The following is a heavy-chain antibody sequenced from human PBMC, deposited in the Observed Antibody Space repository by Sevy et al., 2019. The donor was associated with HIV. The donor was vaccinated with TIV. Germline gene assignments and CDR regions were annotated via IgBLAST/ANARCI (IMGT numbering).Heavy chain of an antibody. V-gene: IGHV3-23*01. Sequence: GGSLRLSCAASGFTFSSYAMSWVRQAPGKGLEWVSAISGSGGSTYYADSVKGRFTISRDNSKNTLYLQMNRLRAEDTGVYYCTKGYYYDSSDYYQNDAFDIWGQVTMVTVSS. CDR2: ISGSGGST. D-gene: IGHD3-22*01. J-gene: IGHJ3*02. CDR1: GFTFSSYA. CDR3: TKGYYYDSSDYYQNDAFDI.